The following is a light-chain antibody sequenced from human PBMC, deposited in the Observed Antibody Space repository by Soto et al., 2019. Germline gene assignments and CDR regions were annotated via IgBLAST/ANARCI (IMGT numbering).Light chain of an antibody. J-gene: IGLJ1*01. CDR1: STDVGGYNY. CDR2: EVT. CDR3: ISFTSRHLYV. V-gene: IGLV2-14*01. Sequence: QSALSQPCSVSGSPGQSITISCTGTSTDVGGYNYVSWYQHHSGKAPKLLIYEVTNRPSGISDRFSGSKSVNTASLTISGLQAEDEADYYCISFTSRHLYVFGTGKKVTV.